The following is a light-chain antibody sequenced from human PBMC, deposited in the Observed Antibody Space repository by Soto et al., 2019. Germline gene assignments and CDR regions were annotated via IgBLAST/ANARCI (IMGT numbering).Light chain of an antibody. V-gene: IGKV3-20*01. CDR3: QQYGTTRIT. CDR1: QSVSSK. Sequence: EIVMKMSPATLSVSQGEGATLSCRASQSVSSKLAWYQQKPGQAPRLLMYGASNRATGIPDRFSGSGSETDFTLTISRLEPEDFAVYYCQQYGTTRITFGQGTRLEIK. CDR2: GAS. J-gene: IGKJ5*01.